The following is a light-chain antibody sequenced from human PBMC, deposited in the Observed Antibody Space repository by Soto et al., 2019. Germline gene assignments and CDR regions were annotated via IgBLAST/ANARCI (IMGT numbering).Light chain of an antibody. CDR3: SSYAGSNNVV. CDR1: SSDVGGYDY. V-gene: IGLV2-8*01. Sequence: QSALTQPPSASGSPGQSVTISCSGTSSDVGGYDYVSWYQQHPGKAPKLIVYDVFKRPSGVPDRFSGSKSGNTASLTVFGLQADDEADYYCSSYAGSNNVVFGGGTKLTVL. CDR2: DVF. J-gene: IGLJ2*01.